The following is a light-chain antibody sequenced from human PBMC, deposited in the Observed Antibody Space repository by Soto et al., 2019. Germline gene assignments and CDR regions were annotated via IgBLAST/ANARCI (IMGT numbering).Light chain of an antibody. CDR3: KHYGGMWT. V-gene: IGKV1-5*01. CDR2: DAS. CDR1: QSISNR. Sequence: DIPMTQSPSTLSASVGDRVTITCRASQSISNRLAWYQQKPGKAPKVLIYDASSLVNGVPSRFSGSGSGTEFILTISSLQADDFASYCCKHYGGMWTFGQGTKVEMK. J-gene: IGKJ1*01.